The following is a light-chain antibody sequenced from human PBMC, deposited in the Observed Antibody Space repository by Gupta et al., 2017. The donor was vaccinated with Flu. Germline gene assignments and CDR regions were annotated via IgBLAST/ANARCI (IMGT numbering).Light chain of an antibody. CDR1: SSNIGAGYD. J-gene: IGLJ1*01. CDR2: GNS. CDR3: QSYDSSLSGSEV. Sequence: QSVLTPPPSVSGAPGQRVTISCTGSSSNIGAGYDVHWYQQLPGTAPKLLIYGNSNRPSGVPDRFSGSKSGTSASLAITGLQAEDEADYYCQSYDSSLSGSEVFGTGTKVTVL. V-gene: IGLV1-40*01.